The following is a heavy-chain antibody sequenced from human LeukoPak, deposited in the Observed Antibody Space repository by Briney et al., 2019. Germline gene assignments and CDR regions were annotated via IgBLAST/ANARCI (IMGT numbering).Heavy chain of an antibody. CDR2: ISYDGSNK. CDR1: GFTFSSYG. D-gene: IGHD2-2*01. Sequence: GGSPRLSCAASGFTFSSYGMHWVRQAPGKGLEWVAVISYDGSNKYYADSVKGRFTISRDNSKNTLYLQMNSLRAEDTAVYYCAKEGNVVVPAFDYWGQGTLVTVSS. J-gene: IGHJ4*02. CDR3: AKEGNVVVPAFDY. V-gene: IGHV3-30*18.